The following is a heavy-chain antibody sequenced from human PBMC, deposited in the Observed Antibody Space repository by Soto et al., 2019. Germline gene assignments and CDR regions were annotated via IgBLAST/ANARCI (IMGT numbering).Heavy chain of an antibody. CDR2: IFPGDSDV. V-gene: IGHV5-51*01. Sequence: GESLKISCKGSGYTFSDYYIAWVRQMPGKGLEWMGIIFPGDSDVTYSPSFEGQVTISADKSINTAYLQWNSLKASDTAIYFCARRAAAATFDYWGQGTLVTVSS. D-gene: IGHD6-13*01. CDR1: GYTFSDYY. J-gene: IGHJ4*02. CDR3: ARRAAAATFDY.